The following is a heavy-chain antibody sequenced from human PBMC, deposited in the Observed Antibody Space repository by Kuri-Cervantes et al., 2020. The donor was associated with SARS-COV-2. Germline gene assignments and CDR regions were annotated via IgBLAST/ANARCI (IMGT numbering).Heavy chain of an antibody. CDR3: ARFRSRVAGTRHYYYGMDV. J-gene: IGHJ6*02. Sequence: SVKVSCRASGGTFSSYAISWVRQAPGQGLEWMGGIIPILGIANYAQKFQGRVTITADKSTSTAYMELSSLRSEDTAVYYCARFRSRVAGTRHYYYGMDVWGQGTTVTVSS. D-gene: IGHD6-19*01. CDR2: IIPILGIA. V-gene: IGHV1-69*10. CDR1: GGTFSSYA.